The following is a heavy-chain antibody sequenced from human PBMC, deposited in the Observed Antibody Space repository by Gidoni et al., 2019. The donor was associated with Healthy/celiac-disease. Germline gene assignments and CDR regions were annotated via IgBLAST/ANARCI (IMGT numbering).Heavy chain of an antibody. CDR3: ARDAAGSSGWEHLFDY. V-gene: IGHV1-18*04. D-gene: IGHD6-19*01. CDR1: ASPFPSYG. Sequence: QVQLVQSGAEVKKPGASVKVSCKASASPFPSYGISWVRQAPGQGLEWMGWISAYNGNTNYAQKLQGRVTMTTDTSTSTAYMELRSLRSDDTAVYYCARDAAGSSGWEHLFDYWGQGTLVTVSS. CDR2: ISAYNGNT. J-gene: IGHJ4*02.